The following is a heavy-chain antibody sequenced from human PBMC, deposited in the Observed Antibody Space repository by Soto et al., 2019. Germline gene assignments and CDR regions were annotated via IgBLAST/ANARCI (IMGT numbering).Heavy chain of an antibody. CDR1: GFLVSNNY. V-gene: IGHV3-53*01. D-gene: IGHD1-20*01. J-gene: IGHJ6*02. CDR2: IYSGGSA. CDR3: ARGRYLDYYYYGMDV. Sequence: GGSLRLSCAASGFLVSNNYMNWVRQAPGKGLEWVSVIYSGGSAYYADSVKGRFTISRDNSKNTLYLQMTSLRTEDTAVYYCARGRYLDYYYYGMDVWGQGNTVTVSS.